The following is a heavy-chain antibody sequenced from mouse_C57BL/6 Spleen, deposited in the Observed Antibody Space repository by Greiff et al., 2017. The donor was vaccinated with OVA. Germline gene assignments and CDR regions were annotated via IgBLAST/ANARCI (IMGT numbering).Heavy chain of an antibody. CDR3: AKNSGSSYEGYFDV. CDR1: GFSLTSYG. D-gene: IGHD1-1*01. V-gene: IGHV2-5*01. CDR2: IWRGGST. Sequence: VQVVESGPGLVQPSQSLSITCTVSGFSLTSYGVHWVRQSPGKGLEWLGVIWRGGSTDYNAAFMSRLSITKDNSKSQVFFKMNSLQADDTAIYYCAKNSGSSYEGYFDVWGTGTTVTVSS. J-gene: IGHJ1*03.